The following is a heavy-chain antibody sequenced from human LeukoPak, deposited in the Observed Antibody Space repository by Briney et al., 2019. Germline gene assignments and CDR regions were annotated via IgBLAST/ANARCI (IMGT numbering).Heavy chain of an antibody. CDR3: ARDPDPSLLWFGELLRPEFDY. CDR2: INPNSGGT. V-gene: IGHV1-2*02. CDR1: GDTLTELS. Sequence: ASVKVSCKVSGDTLTELSMHWIRQVPGQGLEWMGWINPNSGGTNYAQKFQGRVTMTRDTSISTAYMELSRLRSDDTAVYYCARDPDPSLLWFGELLRPEFDYWGQGTLVTVSS. J-gene: IGHJ4*02. D-gene: IGHD3-10*01.